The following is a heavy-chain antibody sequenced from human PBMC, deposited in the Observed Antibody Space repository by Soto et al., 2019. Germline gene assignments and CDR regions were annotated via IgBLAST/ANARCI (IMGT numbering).Heavy chain of an antibody. CDR2: IYHSGST. CDR1: GGSISSSNW. CDR3: ARDGYYDSSGYFGSAFDI. Sequence: LPETLSLTCAVSGGSISSSNWWSWVRQPPGKGLEWIGEIYHSGSTNYNPSLKSRVTISVDKSKNQFSLKLSSVTAADTAVYYCARDGYYDSSGYFGSAFDIWGQGTMVTVSS. J-gene: IGHJ3*02. V-gene: IGHV4-4*03. D-gene: IGHD3-22*01.